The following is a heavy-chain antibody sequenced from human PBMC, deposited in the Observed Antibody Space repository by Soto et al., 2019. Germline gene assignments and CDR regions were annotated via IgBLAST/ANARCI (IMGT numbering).Heavy chain of an antibody. CDR3: ARGPSIAVAGTGGY. J-gene: IGHJ4*02. CDR2: INAGNGNT. CDR1: GYTFTSYA. V-gene: IGHV1-3*01. Sequence: QVQLVQSGAEVKKPGASVKVSCKASGYTFTSYAMHWVRQAPGQRLEWMGWINAGNGNTKYSQKFQGRVTITRDTSGIKAYMELSCLRSEETAVYYCARGPSIAVAGTGGYWGQGTLVTVSS. D-gene: IGHD6-19*01.